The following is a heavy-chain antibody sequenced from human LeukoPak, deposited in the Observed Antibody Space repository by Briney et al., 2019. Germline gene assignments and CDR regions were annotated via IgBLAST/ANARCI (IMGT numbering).Heavy chain of an antibody. CDR1: GDSISSGDYY. V-gene: IGHV4-61*02. Sequence: PSQTLSLTCTVSGDSISSGDYYWSWIRQPAGTGLEWIGRISSSGSTNYNPSLKSRVTISVDTPKNQFSLKLSSVTAADTAVYFCARGPYSYDSSGAFDIWGQGTMVTVSS. J-gene: IGHJ3*02. CDR2: ISSSGST. D-gene: IGHD3-22*01. CDR3: ARGPYSYDSSGAFDI.